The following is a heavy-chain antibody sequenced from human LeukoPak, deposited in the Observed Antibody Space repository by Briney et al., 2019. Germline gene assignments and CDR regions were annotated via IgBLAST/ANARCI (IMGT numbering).Heavy chain of an antibody. Sequence: GGSLRLSCAASGFTFSSYVMSWVRQAPGKGLEWVSSINGSGGRTHYADSVKGRFTISRDNSKNTLYLQMNSLRAEDTAVYYCAKDLKSSSCFDYWGQGTLVTVSS. CDR3: AKDLKSSSCFDY. D-gene: IGHD6-13*01. CDR2: INGSGGRT. CDR1: GFTFSSYV. J-gene: IGHJ4*02. V-gene: IGHV3-23*01.